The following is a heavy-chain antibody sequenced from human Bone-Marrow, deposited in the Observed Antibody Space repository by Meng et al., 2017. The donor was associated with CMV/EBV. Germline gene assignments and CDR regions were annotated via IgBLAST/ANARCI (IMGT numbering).Heavy chain of an antibody. CDR1: GFTFSSYW. J-gene: IGHJ4*02. CDR3: AKVGSSTWFPDY. CDR2: IKQDGSEK. V-gene: IGHV3-7*01. Sequence: GESLKISCAASGFTFSSYWMSWVRQAPGKGLEWVANIKQDGSEKYYVDSVKGRFTISRDNAKNSLYLQMNSLRAEDTAVYYCAKVGSSTWFPDYWGQGTLVTFSS. D-gene: IGHD6-13*01.